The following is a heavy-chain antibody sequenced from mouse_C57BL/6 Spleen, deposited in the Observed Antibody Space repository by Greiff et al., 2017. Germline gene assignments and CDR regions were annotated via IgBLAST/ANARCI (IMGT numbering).Heavy chain of an antibody. CDR1: GFSLTSYG. Sequence: QVQLQQSGPGLVPPSQSLSITCTVSGFSLTSYGVHWVRPSPGIVLEWLGVIWRGGSTDYTAAFMSRLSITKDNSKSQVFFKMNILQADDTAIYYCAKKLGPYYAMDYWGQGTSGTVCS. CDR3: AKKLGPYYAMDY. V-gene: IGHV2-5*01. J-gene: IGHJ4*01. CDR2: IWRGGST. D-gene: IGHD4-1*01.